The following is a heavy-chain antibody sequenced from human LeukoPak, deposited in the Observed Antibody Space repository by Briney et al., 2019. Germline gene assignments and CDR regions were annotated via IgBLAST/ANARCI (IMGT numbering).Heavy chain of an antibody. CDR1: GFTFSTYW. J-gene: IGHJ4*02. Sequence: GGSPRLSCAASGFTFSTYWMTWVRQAPGKGLEWVANIKPDGSETYYVDPVKGRFTISRDNAKSFLYLQMNSLRGEDTAVYHCGGCGYEAAVDLWGQGTLVTVSS. D-gene: IGHD6-13*01. CDR3: GGCGYEAAVDL. CDR2: IKPDGSET. V-gene: IGHV3-7*01.